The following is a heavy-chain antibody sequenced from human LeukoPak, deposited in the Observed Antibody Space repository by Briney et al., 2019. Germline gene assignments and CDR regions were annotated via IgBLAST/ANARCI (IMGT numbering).Heavy chain of an antibody. Sequence: GGSLRLSCAASGFTVSSNYMSWVRQAPGKGLECLSYISGSGTDINYADSVRGRFTISRDNAKNLLYLQMNDLRVEDTAVYYCARTARHLDYWGQGTLVTVSS. CDR3: ARTARHLDY. CDR1: GFTVSSNY. D-gene: IGHD5-18*01. V-gene: IGHV3-11*04. CDR2: ISGSGTDI. J-gene: IGHJ4*02.